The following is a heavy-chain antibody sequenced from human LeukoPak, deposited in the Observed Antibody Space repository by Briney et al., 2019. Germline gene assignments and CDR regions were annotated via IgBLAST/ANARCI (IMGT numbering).Heavy chain of an antibody. CDR2: IKSKTDGGTT. J-gene: IGHJ3*02. CDR1: GFTFSNAW. CDR3: ARYGNGAWLAHYAFDS. D-gene: IGHD6-19*01. Sequence: PGGSLRLSCAASGFTFSNAWMSWARQAPGKGLEWVGRIKSKTDGGTTDYAAPVKGRFTISRDDSKNTLYLQVNSLRAEDTAVYYCARYGNGAWLAHYAFDSWGQGTMVTVSS. V-gene: IGHV3-15*01.